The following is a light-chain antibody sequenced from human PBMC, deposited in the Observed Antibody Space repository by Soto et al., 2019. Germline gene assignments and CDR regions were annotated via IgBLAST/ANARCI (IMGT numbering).Light chain of an antibody. Sequence: EIVLTQSPGTLSLSPGDRATLSCRASQSVTSDYLAWYQQKPGQAPRLLIYGASIRATGIPDRFSGSGSGTDFTLTISRLEPEDFAMYHCQQYLNWPPMYTFGQGTKLEIK. CDR3: QQYLNWPPMYT. CDR1: QSVTSDY. V-gene: IGKV3-20*01. J-gene: IGKJ2*01. CDR2: GAS.